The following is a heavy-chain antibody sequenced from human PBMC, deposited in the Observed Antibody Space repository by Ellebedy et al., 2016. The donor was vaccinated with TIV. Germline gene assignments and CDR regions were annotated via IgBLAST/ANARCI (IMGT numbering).Heavy chain of an antibody. D-gene: IGHD4-17*01. CDR2: INGDGTST. Sequence: GGSLRLSCAASGFTFSSYSMNWVRQAPGKGLVWVSRINGDGTSTNYADSVKGRFTISRDNSKNTLYLQMNSLRAEDTAVYYCARDSRVTTSYYYYGMDVWGQGTTVTVSS. CDR3: ARDSRVTTSYYYYGMDV. V-gene: IGHV3-74*01. CDR1: GFTFSSYS. J-gene: IGHJ6*02.